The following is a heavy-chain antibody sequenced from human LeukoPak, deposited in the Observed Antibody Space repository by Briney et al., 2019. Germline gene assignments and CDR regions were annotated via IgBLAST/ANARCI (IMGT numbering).Heavy chain of an antibody. Sequence: GGSLRLSCAASGFTFSSYSMNWVRQAPGKGLEWVSSISSSSSYIYYAGSVKGRFTISRDNAKNSLYLQMNSLRAEDTAVYYCAREGDADAFDIWGQGTMVTVSS. CDR1: GFTFSSYS. J-gene: IGHJ3*02. CDR3: AREGDADAFDI. D-gene: IGHD5-24*01. V-gene: IGHV3-21*03. CDR2: ISSSSSYI.